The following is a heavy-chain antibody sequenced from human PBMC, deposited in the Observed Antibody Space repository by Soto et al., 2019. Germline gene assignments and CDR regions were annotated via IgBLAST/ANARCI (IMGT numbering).Heavy chain of an antibody. CDR1: GFPLSTSGVG. V-gene: IGHV2-5*02. CDR2: IYWDDDK. Sequence: SGPTLVNPTQTLTLTCTFSGFPLSTSGVGVGWIRQPPGKALEWLALIYWDDDKRYSPSLKSRLTITKDTSKNQVVLTMTNMDPVDTATYYCAHRRSTIFGVEDYYYMDVWGKGTTVTVSS. CDR3: AHRRSTIFGVEDYYYMDV. J-gene: IGHJ6*03. D-gene: IGHD3-3*01.